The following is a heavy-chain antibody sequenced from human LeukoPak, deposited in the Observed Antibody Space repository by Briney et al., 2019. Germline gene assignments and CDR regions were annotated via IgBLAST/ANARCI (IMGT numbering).Heavy chain of an antibody. Sequence: SETLSLTCTVSGGSISSYYWSWMRQPAGKGLEWIGRIYTSGSTNYNPSLKSRVTMSVDTSKNQFSLKLSSVTAADTAVYYCARGEIRFLAPLLYTDYYYYMDVWGKGTTVTVSS. V-gene: IGHV4-4*07. CDR2: IYTSGST. D-gene: IGHD3-3*01. CDR3: ARGEIRFLAPLLYTDYYYYMDV. CDR1: GGSISSYY. J-gene: IGHJ6*03.